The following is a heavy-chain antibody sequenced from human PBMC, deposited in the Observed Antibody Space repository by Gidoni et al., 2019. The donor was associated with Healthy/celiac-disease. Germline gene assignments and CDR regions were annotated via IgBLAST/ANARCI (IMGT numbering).Heavy chain of an antibody. Sequence: EMQLVESGGGLVKLGGPMILSCEASGFTFNTNTMNWVRQAPGKGLEWVSSISSSSSYIYYADSVNGRFTISRDNAKNSLYLQMNSLRAEDTAVYYCARDFQGAVAAHNYYFDYWGQGTLVTVSS. D-gene: IGHD6-19*01. V-gene: IGHV3-21*01. CDR1: GFTFNTNT. J-gene: IGHJ4*02. CDR3: ARDFQGAVAAHNYYFDY. CDR2: ISSSSSYI.